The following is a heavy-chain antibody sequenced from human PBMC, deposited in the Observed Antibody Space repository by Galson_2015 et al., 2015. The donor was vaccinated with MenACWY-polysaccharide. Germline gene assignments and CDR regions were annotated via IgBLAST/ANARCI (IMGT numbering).Heavy chain of an antibody. V-gene: IGHV3-33*01. J-gene: IGHJ3*02. D-gene: IGHD2-2*01. CDR1: GSRFSNSG. Sequence: SLRLSCAASGSRFSNSGMHWVRQAPGKGLEWVAVIQYDGGNKVYADSVKGRFTISRDNSKNTVFLEMNTLGVEDTAVYYCAREGSRIVFHAFDIWAKGQWSPSLQ. CDR2: IQYDGGNK. CDR3: AREGSRIVFHAFDI.